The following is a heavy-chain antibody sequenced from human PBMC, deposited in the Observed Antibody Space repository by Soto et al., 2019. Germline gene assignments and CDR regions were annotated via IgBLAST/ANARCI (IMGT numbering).Heavy chain of an antibody. CDR3: AREPIWGYKERPLDGFDI. CDR1: GFTFSSYE. V-gene: IGHV3-48*03. Sequence: GESLKISCAASGFTFSSYEMNWVRQAPGKGLEWVSYISSSGSTIYYADSVKGRFTISRDNAKNSLYLQMNSLRAEATAVYSCAREPIWGYKERPLDGFDIWGQGTMVTVSS. D-gene: IGHD5-12*01. CDR2: ISSSGSTI. J-gene: IGHJ3*02.